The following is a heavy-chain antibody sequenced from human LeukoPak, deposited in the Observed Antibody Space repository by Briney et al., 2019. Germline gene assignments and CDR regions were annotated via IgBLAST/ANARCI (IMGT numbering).Heavy chain of an antibody. CDR1: GFTFSSYA. Sequence: PGGSLRLSCAASGFTFSSYAMHWVRQAPGKGLEWVAVISYDGSNKYYADSVKGRFTISRDNSKNTLYLQMNSLRAEDTAVYYCARESYCGGDCSDYWGQGTLVTVSP. V-gene: IGHV3-30*04. J-gene: IGHJ4*02. CDR2: ISYDGSNK. D-gene: IGHD2-21*02. CDR3: ARESYCGGDCSDY.